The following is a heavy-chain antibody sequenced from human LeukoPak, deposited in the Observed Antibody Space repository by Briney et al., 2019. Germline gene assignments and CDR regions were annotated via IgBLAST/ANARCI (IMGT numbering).Heavy chain of an antibody. D-gene: IGHD3-9*01. CDR1: GDKFSAYV. Sequence: SVKVSCKASGDKFSAYVFTWVRQAPGQGLEWMGRIIPIVGVTKYAQRVQGRITITADISTTTAYMELTSLRSGDSAVYYCVRSWGTYVDVLSEQFYYGMDVWGQGTTVTVSS. CDR2: IIPIVGVT. J-gene: IGHJ6*02. CDR3: VRSWGTYVDVLSEQFYYGMDV. V-gene: IGHV1-69*04.